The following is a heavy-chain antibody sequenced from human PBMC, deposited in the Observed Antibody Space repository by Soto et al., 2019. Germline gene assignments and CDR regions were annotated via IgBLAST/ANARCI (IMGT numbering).Heavy chain of an antibody. J-gene: IGHJ5*02. CDR2: IIPIFGTA. V-gene: IGHV1-69*13. CDR3: ARSPSGYYDSSGPGMNWFDP. CDR1: GGTFSSYA. Sequence: SVKVSCKASGGTFSSYAISWVRQAPGQGLEWMGGIIPIFGTANYAQKFQGRVTVTADESTSTAYMELSSLRSEDTAVYYCARSPSGYYDSSGPGMNWFDPWAQGTLVTVSS. D-gene: IGHD3-22*01.